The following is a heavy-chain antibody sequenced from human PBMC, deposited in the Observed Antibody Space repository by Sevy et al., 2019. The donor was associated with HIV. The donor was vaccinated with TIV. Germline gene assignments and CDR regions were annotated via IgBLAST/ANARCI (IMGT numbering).Heavy chain of an antibody. J-gene: IGHJ4*02. V-gene: IGHV3-48*02. CDR3: AREYYYDSSGRYVHYFDY. CDR2: ISSSSSTI. CDR1: GFTFSSYS. Sequence: GGSLRLSCAASGFTFSSYSMNWVRQAPGKGLEWVSYISSSSSTIYYADSVKGRFTISRDNAKNLLYLQMNSLRDEDTAVYYCAREYYYDSSGRYVHYFDYWGQGTLVSVSS. D-gene: IGHD3-22*01.